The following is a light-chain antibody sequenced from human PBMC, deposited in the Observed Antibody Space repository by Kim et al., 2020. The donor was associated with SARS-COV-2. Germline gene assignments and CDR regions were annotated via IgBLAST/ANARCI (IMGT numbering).Light chain of an antibody. CDR1: TSNIGAGYA. Sequence: QSVLTQPPSVSGAPGQRVTISCFGSTSNIGAGYAVNWYQQVPGTAPKLLIYVNTKRPSGVPDRFSGSKSDTSASLAITGLQAEDEANYYCQAYDSSLSVEVFGGGTKLTVL. CDR3: QAYDSSLSVEV. CDR2: VNT. J-gene: IGLJ2*01. V-gene: IGLV1-40*01.